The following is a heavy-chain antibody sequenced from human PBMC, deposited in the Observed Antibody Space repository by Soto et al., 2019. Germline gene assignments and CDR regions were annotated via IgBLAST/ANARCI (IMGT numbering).Heavy chain of an antibody. D-gene: IGHD3-3*02. CDR2: INPSGGST. V-gene: IGHV1-46*03. CDR3: ASDCASYLGYFQH. Sequence: QVQLVQSGAEVKKPGASVKVSCKASGYTFTSYYMHWVRQAPGQGLEWMGIINPSGGSTSYAQKFQGRVTMTRDTSTSTVYMELSSLRSEDTAVYYCASDCASYLGYFQHWGQGTLVTVSS. CDR1: GYTFTSYY. J-gene: IGHJ1*01.